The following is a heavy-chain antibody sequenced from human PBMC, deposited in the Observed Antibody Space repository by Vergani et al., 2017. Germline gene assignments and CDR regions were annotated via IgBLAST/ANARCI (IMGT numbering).Heavy chain of an antibody. D-gene: IGHD3-16*01. CDR2: IYHSGST. J-gene: IGHJ3*02. CDR1: GTSISGSSDY. V-gene: IGHV4-39*07. Sequence: QLQLQESGPGLLKPSETLSLTCSVSGTSISGSSDYWGWFRQPPGKGLEWIGEIYHSGSTNYNPSLKSRVTISVDTSRNQISLKLTSVTATDTAIYFCARGNPYVDFDIWGQGTMITVSS. CDR3: ARGNPYVDFDI.